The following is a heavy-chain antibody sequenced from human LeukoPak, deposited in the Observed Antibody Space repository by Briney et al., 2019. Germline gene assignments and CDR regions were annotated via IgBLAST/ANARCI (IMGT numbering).Heavy chain of an antibody. CDR3: ARVRERLLDY. D-gene: IGHD4-11*01. Sequence: ASGKVSCKASGYTFTSYGISWVRQAAGQGLEWMGWISAYSGNTNYAQKLQGRVTMTTDTSTSTAYMELRSLRSDDTAVYYCARVRERLLDYWGQGTLVTVSS. CDR2: ISAYSGNT. J-gene: IGHJ4*02. V-gene: IGHV1-18*01. CDR1: GYTFTSYG.